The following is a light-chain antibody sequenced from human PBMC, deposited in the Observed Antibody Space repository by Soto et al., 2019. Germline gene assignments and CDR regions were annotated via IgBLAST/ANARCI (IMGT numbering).Light chain of an antibody. CDR3: QQYNNWPPLT. J-gene: IGKJ2*01. CDR2: GAS. V-gene: IGKV3-15*01. Sequence: EIVMTQSPATLSVSPGERATLSCRASQSVSSNLAWYQQKPGQAPRLLIYGASTRATGIPARFSGSGSGTEFTLTISSLXSEDFAVYYCQQYNNWPPLTFGQGTKLEIK. CDR1: QSVSSN.